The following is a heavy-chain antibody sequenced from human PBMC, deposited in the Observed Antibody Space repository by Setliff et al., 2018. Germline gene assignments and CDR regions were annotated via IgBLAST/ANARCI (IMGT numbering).Heavy chain of an antibody. D-gene: IGHD3-16*01. J-gene: IGHJ3*01. Sequence: GESLKISCAASGSTSSTAWMNWVRQAPGKGLEWVGRIKGKNDGLATDYAAPVKGRFTISRDDSKNTLYLQMNSLKTEDTAVYYCTTDPSPTFGGVIGAAFDFWGQGTMVTVSS. CDR3: TTDPSPTFGGVIGAAFDF. CDR2: IKGKNDGLAT. CDR1: GSTSSTAW. V-gene: IGHV3-15*07.